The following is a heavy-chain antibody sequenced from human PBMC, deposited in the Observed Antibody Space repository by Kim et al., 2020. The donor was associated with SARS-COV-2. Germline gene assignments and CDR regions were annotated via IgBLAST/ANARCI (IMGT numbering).Heavy chain of an antibody. D-gene: IGHD2-15*01. CDR1: GFTFGDYA. Sequence: GRSLRLSCAASGFTFGDYAMHWVRQAPGKGLEWVSGITWNSGNIGYADSVKGRFTISRDNAKNSLYLQMNSLRVEDTALYYCPGSSYCGGGSCSTGGWFFDLWGRGSLVTVSS. J-gene: IGHJ2*01. V-gene: IGHV3-9*01. CDR2: ITWNSGNI. CDR3: PGSSYCGGGSCSTGGWFFDL.